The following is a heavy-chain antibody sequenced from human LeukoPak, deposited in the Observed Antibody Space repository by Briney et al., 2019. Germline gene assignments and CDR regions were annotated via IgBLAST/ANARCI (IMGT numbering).Heavy chain of an antibody. CDR2: IRSKTDAGTT. CDR3: TTGRD. Sequence: PGGSLRLSCAASGFTFSSYWMHWVRQAPGKGLVWVGRIRSKTDAGTTDYAAPVKGRFTISRDDSINTLYLQMNDLQTEDAAVYYCTTGRDWGQGTLVTVSS. CDR1: GFTFSSYW. V-gene: IGHV3-15*01. J-gene: IGHJ4*02.